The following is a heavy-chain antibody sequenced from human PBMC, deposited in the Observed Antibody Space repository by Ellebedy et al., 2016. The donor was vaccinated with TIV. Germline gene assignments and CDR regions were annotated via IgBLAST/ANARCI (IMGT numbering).Heavy chain of an antibody. V-gene: IGHV1-69*13. CDR1: GGTFSSYA. J-gene: IGHJ6*02. Sequence: SVKVSXKASGGTFSSYAISWVRQAPGQGLEWMGWISAYNGNTNYAQKFQGRVTITADESTSTAYMELSSLRSDDTAVYYCALTAGYGMDVWGQGTTVTVSS. CDR2: ISAYNGNT. D-gene: IGHD5-18*01. CDR3: ALTAGYGMDV.